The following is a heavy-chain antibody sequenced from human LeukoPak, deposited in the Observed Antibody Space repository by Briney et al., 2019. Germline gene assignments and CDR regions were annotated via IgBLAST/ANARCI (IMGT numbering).Heavy chain of an antibody. Sequence: GGSLRLSCAASGFTFSSYDMSWVRQAPGKGLEWVSGISGSGGSTYYADSVKGRFTISRDNSKNTLYLQMNSLRAEDTAVYYCARVGVGDYGDYVDYYYYYMDVWGKGTTVTISS. CDR1: GFTFSSYD. J-gene: IGHJ6*03. V-gene: IGHV3-23*01. CDR2: ISGSGGST. CDR3: ARVGVGDYGDYVDYYYYYMDV. D-gene: IGHD4-17*01.